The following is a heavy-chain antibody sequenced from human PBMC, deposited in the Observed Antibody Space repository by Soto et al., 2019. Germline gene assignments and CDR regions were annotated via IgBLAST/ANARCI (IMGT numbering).Heavy chain of an antibody. Sequence: GGSLRLSCAASGFTFSSYGMHWVRQAPGKGLEWVAVIWYDGSNKYYADSVKGRFTISRDNSKNTLYLQINSLRAEDTAVYYCARDPPYSSGWYYFDYWGQGTLVTVSS. CDR1: GFTFSSYG. CDR2: IWYDGSNK. D-gene: IGHD6-19*01. V-gene: IGHV3-33*01. J-gene: IGHJ4*02. CDR3: ARDPPYSSGWYYFDY.